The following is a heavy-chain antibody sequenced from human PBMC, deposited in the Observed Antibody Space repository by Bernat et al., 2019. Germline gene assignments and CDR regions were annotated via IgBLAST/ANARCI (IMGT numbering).Heavy chain of an antibody. D-gene: IGHD2-2*01. V-gene: IGHV3-21*01. Sequence: EVQLVESGGGLVKPGGSLRLSCAASGFTFSSYSMNWVRQAPGKGLEWVSSISSSSSYIYYADSVKGRCTISRDNAKNSLYLQMNILRAEDTAVYYCARVPIDIVVVPAAYLFDYWGQGTLVTVSS. CDR1: GFTFSSYS. CDR2: ISSSSSYI. CDR3: ARVPIDIVVVPAAYLFDY. J-gene: IGHJ4*02.